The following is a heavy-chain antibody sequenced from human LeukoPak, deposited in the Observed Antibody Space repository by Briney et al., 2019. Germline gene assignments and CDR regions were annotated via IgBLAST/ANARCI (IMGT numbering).Heavy chain of an antibody. D-gene: IGHD2-2*01. CDR1: GYTFTSYD. CDR3: ARGVVPAAMTEFDY. J-gene: IGHJ4*02. V-gene: IGHV1-8*01. Sequence: ASVKVSCKASGYTFTSYDINWVRQATGQGREWMGWMNPNSGNTGYAQKFQGRVTMTRNTSISTAYMELSSLRSEDTDVYYCARGVVPAAMTEFDYWGQGTLVTVSS. CDR2: MNPNSGNT.